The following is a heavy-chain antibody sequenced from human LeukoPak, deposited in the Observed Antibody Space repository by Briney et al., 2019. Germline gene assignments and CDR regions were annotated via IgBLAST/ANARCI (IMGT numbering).Heavy chain of an antibody. CDR1: GGTFTSYA. V-gene: IGHV1-69*13. Sequence: SVKVSCKASGGTFTSYAISWVRQAPGQGLEWMGGIIPIFGTANYAQKFQGRVTITADESTSTAYMELSSLRSEDTAVYYCARGSTLIQTAPLNYWGQGTLVTVSS. D-gene: IGHD2-21*01. CDR3: ARGSTLIQTAPLNY. CDR2: IIPIFGTA. J-gene: IGHJ4*02.